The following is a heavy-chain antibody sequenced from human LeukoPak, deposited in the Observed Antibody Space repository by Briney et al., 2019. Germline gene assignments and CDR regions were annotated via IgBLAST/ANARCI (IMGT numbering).Heavy chain of an antibody. CDR2: IYYSGST. J-gene: IGHJ6*03. D-gene: IGHD5-12*01. Sequence: SETLSSPALSLVAPSVVTTGAGSGSPPGKGLEWIGYIYYSGSTNYNPSLKSRVTISVDTSKNQFSLKLSSVTAADTAVYYCARALSGYDSYMDVWGKGTTVTVSS. CDR1: VAPSVVTT. V-gene: IGHV4-59*01. CDR3: ARALSGYDSYMDV.